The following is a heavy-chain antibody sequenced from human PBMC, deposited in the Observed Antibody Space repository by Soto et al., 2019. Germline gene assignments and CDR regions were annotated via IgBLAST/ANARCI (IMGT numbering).Heavy chain of an antibody. CDR1: GGSISSGGYY. J-gene: IGHJ4*02. D-gene: IGHD1-26*01. V-gene: IGHV4-31*03. CDR2: IYYSGST. CDR3: VTLALGKFDY. Sequence: SETLSLTCTVSGGSISSGGYYWSWIRQHPGKGLEWIGYIYYSGSTYYNPSLKSRVTISVDTSKNQFSLKLSSVTAEDTAVYYCVTLALGKFDYWGQGNLVTVSS.